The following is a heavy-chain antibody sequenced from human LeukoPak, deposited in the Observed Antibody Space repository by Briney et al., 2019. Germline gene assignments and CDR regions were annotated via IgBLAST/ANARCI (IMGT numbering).Heavy chain of an antibody. D-gene: IGHD1-26*01. J-gene: IGHJ4*01. V-gene: IGHV4-59*01. CDR2: IHDTGST. CDR3: ARGTVGAIGTHFDY. Sequence: SETLSLTCRVSSGSIRNYYRSWIRQPPGKGLEWLGYIHDTGSTNYNPSLKSRVTMSVDTSKNQFSLNLRSVTTADTAVYYCARGTVGAIGTHFDYWGQGTLVTVSS. CDR1: SGSIRNYY.